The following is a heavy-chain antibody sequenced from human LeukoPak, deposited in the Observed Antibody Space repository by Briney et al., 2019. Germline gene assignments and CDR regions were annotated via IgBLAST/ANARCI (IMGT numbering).Heavy chain of an antibody. CDR3: ARDLWTVTTDENAFDI. CDR2: IYYSGTT. Sequence: SETLSLTCTVSGGSISSSSYYWGWIRQPPGKGPEWIGNIYYSGTTYYNPSLQSRVTISVDTSKNQFSLMLTSVTAADTAVYYCARDLWTVTTDENAFDIWGQGTVVTVSS. V-gene: IGHV4-39*07. J-gene: IGHJ3*02. CDR1: GGSISSSSYY. D-gene: IGHD4-17*01.